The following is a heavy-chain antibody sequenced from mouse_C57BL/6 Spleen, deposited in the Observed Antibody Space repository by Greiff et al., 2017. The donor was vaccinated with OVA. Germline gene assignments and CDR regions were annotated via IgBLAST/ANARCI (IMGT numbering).Heavy chain of an antibody. Sequence: EVQGVESGPGMVKPSQSLSLTCTVTGYSITSGYVWHWIRHFPGNKLEWMGYISYSGSTNYNPSLKSRISITHDTSKNHFFLKLNSVTTEDTATYYCARSSYWYFDVWGTGTTVTVSS. V-gene: IGHV3-1*01. CDR1: GYSITSGYV. J-gene: IGHJ1*03. CDR3: ARSSYWYFDV. CDR2: ISYSGST.